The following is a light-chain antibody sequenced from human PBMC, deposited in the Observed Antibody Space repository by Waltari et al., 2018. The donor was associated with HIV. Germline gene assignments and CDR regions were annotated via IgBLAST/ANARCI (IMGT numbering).Light chain of an antibody. Sequence: SSLLTQIPSVSVAPGQTTRITWGGNNIERKSEHCYQPKPGHAPLLVIYYDSDRPSGIPGRFSGSNSGNTATLTISRVGDGDEADYYCQVWDSSSDHVLFGGGTRLTVL. CDR2: YDS. CDR3: QVWDSSSDHVL. CDR1: NIERKS. J-gene: IGLJ2*01. V-gene: IGLV3-21*04.